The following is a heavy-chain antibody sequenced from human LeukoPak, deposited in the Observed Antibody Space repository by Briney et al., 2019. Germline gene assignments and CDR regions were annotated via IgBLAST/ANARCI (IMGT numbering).Heavy chain of an antibody. Sequence: GGSLRLSCVVSGFTFSKYGIHWVRQAPGKGLEWVAGIRFDGSIEYYADSVKGRFTVSRDTPKNTLFLQMNSLRAEDSAVYYCARDLYSTSFDYWGQGTLATVSS. V-gene: IGHV3-33*01. J-gene: IGHJ4*01. D-gene: IGHD6-6*01. CDR3: ARDLYSTSFDY. CDR2: IRFDGSIE. CDR1: GFTFSKYG.